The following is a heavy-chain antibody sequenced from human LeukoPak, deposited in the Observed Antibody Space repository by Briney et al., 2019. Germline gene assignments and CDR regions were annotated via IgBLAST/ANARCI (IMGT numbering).Heavy chain of an antibody. Sequence: GGSLRLSCAASGFTLSTYDMHWARQAPGKGLEWVSYFGISGTIIYAESVKGRFTISRDSAKNSLYLEMNSLRVDDTAVYYCAGFGYYPYWGQGTPVTVSS. D-gene: IGHD3-22*01. CDR2: FGISGTI. CDR3: AGFGYYPY. J-gene: IGHJ4*02. V-gene: IGHV3-69-1*01. CDR1: GFTLSTYD.